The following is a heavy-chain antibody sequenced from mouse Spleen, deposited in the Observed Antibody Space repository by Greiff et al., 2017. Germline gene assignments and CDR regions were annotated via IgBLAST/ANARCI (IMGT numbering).Heavy chain of an antibody. CDR2: IDPSDSYT. Sequence: VQLQQPGAELVKPGASVKLSCKASGYTFTSYWMQWVKQRPGQGLEWIGEIDPSDSYTNYNHKFKGKATLTVDTSSSTAYMQLSSLTSEDSAVYYCARRGYYGSSYNFDYWGQGTTLTVSS. V-gene: IGHV1-50*01. CDR3: ARRGYYGSSYNFDY. D-gene: IGHD1-1*01. CDR1: GYTFTSYW. J-gene: IGHJ2*01.